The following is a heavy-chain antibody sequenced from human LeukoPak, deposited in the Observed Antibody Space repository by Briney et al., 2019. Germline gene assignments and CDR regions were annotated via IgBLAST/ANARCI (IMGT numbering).Heavy chain of an antibody. D-gene: IGHD2-15*01. J-gene: IGHJ4*02. CDR2: LYVSESL. V-gene: IGHV4-61*01. Sequence: PETLSLTCTVSGAFLTNPTYYPWSWIRQAPGKGLELFDSLYVSESLKINPSLGSPLTLSLNTSKNQFSMKLGSVTAEDSAVYYCARFKSGGWSYFDAWGQGTPVTVSS. CDR3: ARFKSGGWSYFDA. CDR1: GAFLTNPTYY.